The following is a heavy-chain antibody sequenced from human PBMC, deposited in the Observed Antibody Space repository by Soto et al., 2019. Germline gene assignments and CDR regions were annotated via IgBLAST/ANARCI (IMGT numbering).Heavy chain of an antibody. J-gene: IGHJ4*02. CDR3: ERHKYLHFEQ. CDR2: ISSGGSST. Sequence: GGSLRLSCAGSGFTFTPYAMGWVRQAPGKGLEWVSSISSGGSSTYYADSVKGRFTISRDTSNNTLYLQMSSLRAEDTAVSFCERHKYLHFEQWGQGALVTVS. CDR1: GFTFTPYA. V-gene: IGHV3-23*01.